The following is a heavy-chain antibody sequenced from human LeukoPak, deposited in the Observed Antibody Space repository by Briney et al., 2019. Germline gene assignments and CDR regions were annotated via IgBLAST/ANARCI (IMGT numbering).Heavy chain of an antibody. V-gene: IGHV3-21*01. CDR1: GFTFSSYS. J-gene: IGHJ4*02. D-gene: IGHD3-10*01. CDR2: ISSSSSYI. CDR3: AREGQPGDDY. Sequence: GGSLRLSCAASGFTFSSYSMKWVRQARGKGLEWVSSISSSSSYIYYADSVKGRSTISRDNAKNSLYLRMNSLRAEDTAVYYCAREGQPGDDYWGQGTLVTVSS.